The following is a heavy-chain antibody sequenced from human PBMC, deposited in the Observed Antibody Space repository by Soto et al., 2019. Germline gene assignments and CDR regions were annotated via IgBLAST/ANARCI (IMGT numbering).Heavy chain of an antibody. Sequence: SETLSLTCTVSGGSISSYYWSWIRQPPGKGLEWIGYIYYSGSTNYNPSLKSRVTISVDTSKNQFSLKLSSVTAADTAVYYCARAYNWNYDYYFDYWGQGTLVTVSS. V-gene: IGHV4-59*01. D-gene: IGHD1-7*01. J-gene: IGHJ4*02. CDR2: IYYSGST. CDR1: GGSISSYY. CDR3: ARAYNWNYDYYFDY.